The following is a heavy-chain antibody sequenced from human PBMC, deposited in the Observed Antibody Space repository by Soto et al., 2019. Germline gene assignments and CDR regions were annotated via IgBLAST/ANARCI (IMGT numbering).Heavy chain of an antibody. CDR2: IIPIFGTA. D-gene: IGHD6-13*01. CDR3: ARVHRHIAGAWSQGGSYYYYGMDV. V-gene: IGHV1-69*01. CDR1: GGTFSSYA. J-gene: IGHJ6*02. Sequence: QVQLVQSGAEVKKPGSSVKVSCKASGGTFSSYAISWVRQAPGQGLEWMGGIIPIFGTANYAQKFQGRVTVTADETTSTAYMGLSSLRSEDTAVYYWARVHRHIAGAWSQGGSYYYYGMDVWGQGTTVTVSS.